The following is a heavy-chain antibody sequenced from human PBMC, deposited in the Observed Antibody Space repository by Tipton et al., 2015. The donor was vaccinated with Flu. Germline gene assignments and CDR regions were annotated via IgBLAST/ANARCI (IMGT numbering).Heavy chain of an antibody. D-gene: IGHD2-2*02. J-gene: IGHJ4*02. CDR2: INWNGGST. CDR1: GFTFDDYG. V-gene: IGHV3-20*04. CDR3: ARAAGLYSYFDY. Sequence: GSLRLSCAASGFTFDDYGMSWVRQAPGKGLEWVSGINWNGGSTGYADSVKGRFTISRDNAKNSLYLQMNSLRAENTALYYCARAAGLYSYFDYWGQGTLVTVSS.